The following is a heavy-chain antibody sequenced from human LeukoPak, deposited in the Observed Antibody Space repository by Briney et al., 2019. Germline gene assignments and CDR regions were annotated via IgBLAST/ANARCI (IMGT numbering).Heavy chain of an antibody. CDR2: ISGSGGST. V-gene: IGHV3-23*01. CDR3: AKAGDFISYYYMDV. CDR1: GFTFSSYA. D-gene: IGHD3-16*01. Sequence: GGSLRLSCAASGFTFSSYAMSWVRQAPGKGLEWVSAISGSGGSTYYADSVKGRFTISRDNSKNTLYLQMNSLRAEDTAVYYCAKAGDFISYYYMDVWGKGTTVTVSS. J-gene: IGHJ6*03.